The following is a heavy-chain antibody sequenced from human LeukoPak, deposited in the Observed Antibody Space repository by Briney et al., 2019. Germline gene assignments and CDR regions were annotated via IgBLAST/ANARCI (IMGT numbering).Heavy chain of an antibody. CDR1: GYTFTSYG. D-gene: IGHD5-12*01. CDR2: ISAYNGNT. V-gene: IGHV1-18*01. CDR3: ARDGANSGYDLPYYYYYGMDV. Sequence: ASVTVSCKASGYTFTSYGISWVRQAPGQGLEWMGWISAYNGNTNYAQKLQDRVTMTTDTSTSTAYMELRSLRSDDTAVYYCARDGANSGYDLPYYYYYGMDVWGQGTTVTVSS. J-gene: IGHJ6*02.